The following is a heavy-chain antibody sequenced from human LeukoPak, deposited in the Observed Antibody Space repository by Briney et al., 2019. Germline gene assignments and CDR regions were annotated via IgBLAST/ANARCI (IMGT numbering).Heavy chain of an antibody. CDR3: ARDLGFGGSFDY. J-gene: IGHJ4*02. Sequence: GGSLRLSCAASGFTFSSYAMHWVRQAPGRGLEWVAVISYDGSNKYYADSVKGRFTISRDNSKNTLYLQMNSLRAEDTAVYYCARDLGFGGSFDYWGQGTLVTVSS. V-gene: IGHV3-30-3*01. CDR1: GFTFSSYA. D-gene: IGHD3-10*01. CDR2: ISYDGSNK.